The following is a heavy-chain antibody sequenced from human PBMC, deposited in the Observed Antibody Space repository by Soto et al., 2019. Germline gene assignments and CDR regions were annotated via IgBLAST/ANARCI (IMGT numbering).Heavy chain of an antibody. D-gene: IGHD6-19*01. CDR2: ISSSSSTI. J-gene: IGHJ5*02. Sequence: EVQLVESGGGLVQPGGSLRLSCAASGFTFSSYSMNWVRQAPGKGLEWVSYISSSSSTIYYADSVKGRFTISRDNAKNSLYLQMKSLRDEDTAVYYCARDNCDVAVAARWFDPWGQGTLVTVSS. CDR3: ARDNCDVAVAARWFDP. CDR1: GFTFSSYS. V-gene: IGHV3-48*02.